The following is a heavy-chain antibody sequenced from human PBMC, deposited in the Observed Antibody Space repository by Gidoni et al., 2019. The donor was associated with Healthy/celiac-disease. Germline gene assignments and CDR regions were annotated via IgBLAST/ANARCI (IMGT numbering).Heavy chain of an antibody. CDR1: GGSISRGGYY. D-gene: IGHD1-20*01. J-gene: IGHJ5*02. V-gene: IGHV4-31*03. CDR2: IYYSGST. CDR3: ARVSQYNWNDVRWFDP. Sequence: QVQLQESGPGLVKPSQTLSLNCTVSGGSISRGGYYRPWIRQHPGKGLEWIGYIYYSGSTYYNPSLKSRVTISVDTSKNQFSLKLSSVTAADTAVYYCARVSQYNWNDVRWFDPWGQGSLVTVSS.